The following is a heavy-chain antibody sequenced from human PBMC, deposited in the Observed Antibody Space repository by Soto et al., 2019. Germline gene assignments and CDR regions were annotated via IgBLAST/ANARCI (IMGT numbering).Heavy chain of an antibody. CDR3: ANGDSSGWPALDY. D-gene: IGHD6-19*01. V-gene: IGHV3-23*01. J-gene: IGHJ4*02. Sequence: EVQLLESGGGLVQPGGSLRLSCAASGFTFSTYAMSWVRQAPGKGLEWVSTISATDGGTYYADSVKGRFTISRDNSKYTLYLQMNSLRAEDTAVYYCANGDSSGWPALDYWGQGTLVTVSS. CDR1: GFTFSTYA. CDR2: ISATDGGT.